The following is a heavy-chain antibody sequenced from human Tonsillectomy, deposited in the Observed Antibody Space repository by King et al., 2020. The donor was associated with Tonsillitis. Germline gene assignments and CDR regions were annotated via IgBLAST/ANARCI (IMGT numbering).Heavy chain of an antibody. D-gene: IGHD2-2*01. Sequence: QLVQSGAEVKKPGASVKVSCKASGYTFTSYGINWVRQAPGQGLEWMGWISAYNGNTNYAQKLQGRVTMTTDTSTSTAYMELRSLRSDDTAVYYCASGGREFVVVPAAMAPYYYYNMDVWGQGTTVTVSS. J-gene: IGHJ6*02. CDR1: GYTFTSYG. CDR2: ISAYNGNT. CDR3: ASGGREFVVVPAAMAPYYYYNMDV. V-gene: IGHV1-18*01.